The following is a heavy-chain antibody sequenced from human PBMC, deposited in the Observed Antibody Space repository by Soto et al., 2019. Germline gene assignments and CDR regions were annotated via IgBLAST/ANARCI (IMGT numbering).Heavy chain of an antibody. CDR2: IKSKTDGGTT. CDR3: TTQPRVVPAAMDY. V-gene: IGHV3-15*07. D-gene: IGHD2-2*01. Sequence: EVQLVESGGGLVKPGGSLRLSCAASGFTFSNAWMNWVRQAPGKGLEWVGRIKSKTDGGTTDYAAPVKGRFTISRDDSKNTLYLQMNSLQTDDTAVYRCTTQPRVVPAAMDYWGLGTLVTVSS. CDR1: GFTFSNAW. J-gene: IGHJ4*02.